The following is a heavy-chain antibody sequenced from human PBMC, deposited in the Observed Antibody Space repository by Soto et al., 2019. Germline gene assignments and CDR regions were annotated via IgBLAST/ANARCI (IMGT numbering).Heavy chain of an antibody. D-gene: IGHD4-17*01. V-gene: IGHV4-30-4*01. Sequence: QVQLQESGPGLVKPSQTLSLTCTVSGGSISSGDYYWSWIRQPPGKGLEWIGYIYYSGSTYYNPSPKSRVNLSVNTSKNQFSPKLGSVAGAGTAGYYWARVSTDHGGNSNWFDPWGQGTLVTVSS. CDR2: IYYSGST. CDR1: GGSISSGDYY. J-gene: IGHJ5*02. CDR3: ARVSTDHGGNSNWFDP.